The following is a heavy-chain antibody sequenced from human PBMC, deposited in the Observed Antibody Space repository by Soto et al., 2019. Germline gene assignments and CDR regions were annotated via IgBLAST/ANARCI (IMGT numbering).Heavy chain of an antibody. CDR2: IYYSGNT. J-gene: IGHJ4*02. D-gene: IGHD3-16*01. CDR3: AREGGESSDGLYYFDS. Sequence: SSETLSLTCTVSGGSTSSDNYWSWIRQPPGKGLEWIGHIYYSGNTDYNPSLKSRLAISIDTSKNQFSLKLSSVTAADTAVYFCAREGGESSDGLYYFDSWGQGSLVTVSS. CDR1: GGSTSSDNY. V-gene: IGHV4-30-4*01.